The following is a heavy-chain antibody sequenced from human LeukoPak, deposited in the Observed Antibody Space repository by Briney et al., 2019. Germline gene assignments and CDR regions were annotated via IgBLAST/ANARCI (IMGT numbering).Heavy chain of an antibody. CDR2: IGKDGSGN. CDR1: GFSLSRYW. CDR3: ARDLVYYATYY. J-gene: IGHJ4*02. Sequence: GGSLRLSCAASGFSLSRYWMSWVRQAPGQRLEWVANIGKDGSGNHYADSVKGRFTISRDNAKNSLYLQMNSLRADDTAVYYCARDLVYYATYYWGQGTLVTVSS. D-gene: IGHD3-16*01. V-gene: IGHV3-7*01.